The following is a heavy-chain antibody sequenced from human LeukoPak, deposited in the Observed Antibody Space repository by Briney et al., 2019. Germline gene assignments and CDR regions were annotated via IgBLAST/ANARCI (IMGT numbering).Heavy chain of an antibody. D-gene: IGHD3-16*02. CDR2: IDPSDSYT. CDR3: ATLGDYVWGSYRLE. Sequence: GESLKISCKGSGYSFTSYWISWVRQMPRKGLEWMGRIDPSDSYTNYSPSFQGHVTISADKSISAAYLQWSSLKASDTAVYYCATLGDYVWGSYRLEWGQGTLVTVSS. CDR1: GYSFTSYW. J-gene: IGHJ4*02. V-gene: IGHV5-10-1*01.